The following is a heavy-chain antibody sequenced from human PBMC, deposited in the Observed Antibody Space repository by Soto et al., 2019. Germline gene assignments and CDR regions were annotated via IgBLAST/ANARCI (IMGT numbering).Heavy chain of an antibody. CDR2: ISGSGGST. J-gene: IGHJ3*02. Sequence: LSLTCEASGFTFSSYAMSWVRQAPGKGLEWVSAISGSGGSTYYVDSVKGRFTISRDNSKNTLYLQMNSLRAKDTAVYYCAKDLGRVVAATDAFDIWGQGTMVTVSS. CDR3: AKDLGRVVAATDAFDI. CDR1: GFTFSSYA. V-gene: IGHV3-23*01. D-gene: IGHD2-15*01.